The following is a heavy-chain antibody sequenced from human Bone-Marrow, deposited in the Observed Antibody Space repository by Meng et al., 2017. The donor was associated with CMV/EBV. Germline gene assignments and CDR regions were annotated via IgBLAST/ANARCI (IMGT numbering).Heavy chain of an antibody. CDR3: TRDTGTAAAPDY. V-gene: IGHV4-61*01. D-gene: IGHD6-25*01. Sequence: SETLSLTCTVSGGSISSSSYYWGWIRQPPGKGLEWIGYIYHTGSTNYNPSLKSRVTISVDTSKNQFSLNLSSVTAADTAVYYCTRDTGTAAAPDYWGPGTLVTVSS. CDR1: GGSISSSSYY. CDR2: IYHTGST. J-gene: IGHJ4*02.